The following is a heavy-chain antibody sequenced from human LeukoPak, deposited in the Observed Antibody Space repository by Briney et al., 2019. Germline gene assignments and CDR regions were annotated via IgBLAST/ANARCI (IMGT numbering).Heavy chain of an antibody. J-gene: IGHJ5*02. CDR3: TRGVNYYDTSGSNWFDP. Sequence: GGSLRLSCAASGFTFRNYAMGWVRQAPGKGLEWVSSISVSGGSTYYADSVKGRFTTSRDNSKSTLFLQMNSLRAEDTAVYYCTRGVNYYDTSGSNWFDPWGQGSLVTVSS. V-gene: IGHV3-23*01. CDR2: ISVSGGST. CDR1: GFTFRNYA. D-gene: IGHD3-22*01.